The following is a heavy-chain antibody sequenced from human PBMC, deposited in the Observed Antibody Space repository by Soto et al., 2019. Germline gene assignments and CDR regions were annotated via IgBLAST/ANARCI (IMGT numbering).Heavy chain of an antibody. CDR3: ATSEGDCGGGSCYNYFYYYGMDV. J-gene: IGHJ6*02. V-gene: IGHV1-3*01. CDR2: LSVGNGDT. CDR1: GDTRTDFS. D-gene: IGHD2-15*01. Sequence: ASVKVSCKASGDTRTDFSVHWVRQAPGQRPEWMGWLSVGNGDTKYSQKFQGRVTITRYTSARTAYMELSNLRSEDTAVYYCATSEGDCGGGSCYNYFYYYGMDVWGQGTTVTVSS.